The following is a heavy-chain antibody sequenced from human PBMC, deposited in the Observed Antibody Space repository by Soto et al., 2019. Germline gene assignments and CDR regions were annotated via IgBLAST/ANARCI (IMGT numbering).Heavy chain of an antibody. V-gene: IGHV1-18*01. CDR1: GYTFTRSG. J-gene: IGHJ4*02. CDR2: INPDNGNT. CDR3: ARDPYSGYDYGDY. Sequence: ASVKVSCKASGYTFTRSGISWVRQAPGQGLEWLGWINPDNGNTNYAQHLQGRVSLTTDTSTSTAYMDLRSLRSDDTAVYYCARDPYSGYDYGDYWGQGTLVTVSS. D-gene: IGHD5-12*01.